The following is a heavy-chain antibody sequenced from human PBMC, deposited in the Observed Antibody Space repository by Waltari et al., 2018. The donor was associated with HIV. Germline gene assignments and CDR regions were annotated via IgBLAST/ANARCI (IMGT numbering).Heavy chain of an antibody. J-gene: IGHJ3*02. V-gene: IGHV3-53*01. CDR1: GFSVSRNY. D-gene: IGHD6-6*01. CDR3: ARDRGSSPNDAFDI. Sequence: EVQLVESGGGLIQPGGSLRLSCAVSGFSVSRNYMSWVRQAPGKGLEWVSVMYSGGSTYYSDSAKGRFTISRDESKNTLYLQMNSLRAEDTAVYYWARDRGSSPNDAFDIWGQGTMVTVSS. CDR2: MYSGGST.